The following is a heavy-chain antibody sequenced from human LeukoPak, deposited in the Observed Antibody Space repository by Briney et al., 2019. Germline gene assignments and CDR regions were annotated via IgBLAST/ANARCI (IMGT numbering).Heavy chain of an antibody. CDR1: GGSISSSSYY. D-gene: IGHD3-22*01. CDR3: ARSLMIVVAVDAFDI. Sequence: SETLSLTCTVSGGSISSSSYYWGWIRQPPGKGLEWIGSIYYSGSTYYNPSPKSRVTISVDTSKNQFSLKLSSVTAADTAVYYCARSLMIVVAVDAFDIWGQGTMVTVSS. J-gene: IGHJ3*02. CDR2: IYYSGST. V-gene: IGHV4-39*07.